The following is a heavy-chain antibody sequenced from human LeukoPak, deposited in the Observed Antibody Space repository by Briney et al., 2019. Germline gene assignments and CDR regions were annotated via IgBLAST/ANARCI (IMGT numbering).Heavy chain of an antibody. J-gene: IGHJ4*02. CDR3: ARDHDYYGSGSPFDY. D-gene: IGHD3-10*01. CDR2: IYYSGST. V-gene: IGHV4-39*07. Sequence: PSETLSLTCTVSGGSISSSSYYWGWIRQPPGKGLEWIGSIYYSGSTYYNPSLKSRVTISEDTSKNQFSLKLSSVTAADTAVYYCARDHDYYGSGSPFDYWGQGTLVTVSS. CDR1: GGSISSSSYY.